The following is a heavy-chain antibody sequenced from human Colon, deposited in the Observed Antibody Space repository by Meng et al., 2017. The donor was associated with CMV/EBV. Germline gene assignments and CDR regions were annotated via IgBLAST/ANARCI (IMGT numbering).Heavy chain of an antibody. V-gene: IGHV3-74*01. CDR3: ATVFDY. J-gene: IGHJ4*02. CDR1: GFTFDDYA. D-gene: IGHD4-17*01. CDR2: TNTAGTST. Sequence: GESLKISCAASGFTFDDYAMHWVRQAPGKGLVWVSGTNTAGTSTYYADSVKGRFTISRDNAKNTLYLQMNSLRAEDTAVYYCATVFDYWGQGTLVTVSS.